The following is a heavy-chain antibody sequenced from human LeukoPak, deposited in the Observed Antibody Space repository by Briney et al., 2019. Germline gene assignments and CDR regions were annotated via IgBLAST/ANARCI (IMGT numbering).Heavy chain of an antibody. CDR3: ARIVTGELRYFDWTDAWFDP. D-gene: IGHD3-9*01. J-gene: IGHJ5*02. CDR2: IIPIFGTA. V-gene: IGHV1-69*13. Sequence: VASVKVSCKASGGTFSIYAISWVRQAPGQGLEWMGGIIPIFGTANYAQKFQGRVTITADESTSTAYMELSSLRSEDTAVYYCARIVTGELRYFDWTDAWFDPWGQGTLVTVSS. CDR1: GGTFSIYA.